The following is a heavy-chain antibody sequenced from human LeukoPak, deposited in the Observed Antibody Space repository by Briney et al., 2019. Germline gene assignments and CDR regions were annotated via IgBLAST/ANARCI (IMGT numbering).Heavy chain of an antibody. Sequence: SETLSPTLTVPGGSFRSSYWNWIRQPPGKGLEWIGYIYYSGSTNYNPSLKSRVTISLDTSKTQFSLKLSSVTAADAALYYCARSSSSSANFDYWGQGTLVTVSS. D-gene: IGHD6-6*01. V-gene: IGHV4-59*01. CDR1: GGSFRSSY. CDR3: ARSSSSSANFDY. J-gene: IGHJ4*02. CDR2: IYYSGST.